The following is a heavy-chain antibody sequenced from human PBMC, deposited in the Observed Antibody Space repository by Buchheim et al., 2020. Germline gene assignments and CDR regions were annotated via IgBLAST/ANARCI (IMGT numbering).Heavy chain of an antibody. CDR2: ISSSGSTI. CDR1: GFTFSDYY. CDR3: ARDASFRYYYDSSGYGEVYFDY. D-gene: IGHD3-22*01. V-gene: IGHV3-11*01. J-gene: IGHJ4*02. Sequence: QVQLVESGGGLVKPGGSLRLSCAASGFTFSDYYMSWIRQAPGKGLEWVSYISSSGSTIYYADSVKGRFTISRDNAKNSLHLQMNSLRAEDTAVYYCARDASFRYYYDSSGYGEVYFDYWGQGTL.